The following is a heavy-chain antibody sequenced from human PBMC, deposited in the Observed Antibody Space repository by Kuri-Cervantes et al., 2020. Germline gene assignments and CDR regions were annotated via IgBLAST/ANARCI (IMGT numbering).Heavy chain of an antibody. Sequence: GESLKISCAASGFTFSSYGMHWVRQAPGKGLEWVAFIRYDGSNKYYADSVRGRFTISRDDSKNTLYLQMSSLKGEDTAVYYCARDRRAGDCDHFDYWGQGTLVTVSS. CDR1: GFTFSSYG. CDR2: IRYDGSNK. CDR3: ARDRRAGDCDHFDY. V-gene: IGHV3-30*02. D-gene: IGHD2-21*01. J-gene: IGHJ4*02.